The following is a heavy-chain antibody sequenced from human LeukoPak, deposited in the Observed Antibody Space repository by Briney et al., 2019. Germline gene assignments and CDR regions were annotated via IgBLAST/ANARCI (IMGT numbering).Heavy chain of an antibody. D-gene: IGHD2-2*02. V-gene: IGHV4-39*01. CDR2: IYYSGST. J-gene: IGHJ3*02. CDR3: ARQIVVVPAAIGDAFDI. CDR1: GGSISSSSYY. Sequence: PSETLSLTCTVSGGSISSSSYYWGWIRQPPGKGLEWIGSIYYSGSTYYNPSLKSRVTISVDTSKNQFSLKLSSVTAADTAVYYCARQIVVVPAAIGDAFDIWGQGTMVTASS.